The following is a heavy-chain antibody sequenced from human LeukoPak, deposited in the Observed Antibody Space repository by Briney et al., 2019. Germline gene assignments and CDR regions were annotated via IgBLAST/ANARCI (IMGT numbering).Heavy chain of an antibody. CDR2: IRYDGSNK. V-gene: IGHV3-30*02. J-gene: IGHJ5*02. D-gene: IGHD5-18*01. CDR1: GFTFAGYA. CDR3: AKSSGYSYEGWFDP. Sequence: GGSLRLSCAASGFTFAGYAMSWVRQAPGKGLEWVAFIRYDGSNKYYADSVKGRFTISRDNAKNSLYLQMNSLRAEDTALYYCAKSSGYSYEGWFDPWGQGTLVTVSS.